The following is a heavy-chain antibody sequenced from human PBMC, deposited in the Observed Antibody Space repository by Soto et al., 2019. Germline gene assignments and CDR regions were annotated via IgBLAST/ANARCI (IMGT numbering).Heavy chain of an antibody. J-gene: IGHJ4*02. D-gene: IGHD4-17*01. V-gene: IGHV5-51*01. Sequence: GESLKISCQGSGYSFSIYWIAWVRQMPGKGLEWMGVIYPVDSDTRYSPSFQGQVTISVDKSMNTAYLQWSSLQASDTGIYFCARQDGDGLFYFDYSGQGTPVTVSS. CDR1: GYSFSIYW. CDR3: ARQDGDGLFYFDY. CDR2: IYPVDSDT.